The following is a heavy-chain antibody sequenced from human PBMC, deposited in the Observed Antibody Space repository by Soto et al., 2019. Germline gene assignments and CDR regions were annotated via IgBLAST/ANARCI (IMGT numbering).Heavy chain of an antibody. J-gene: IGHJ6*02. CDR1: GFTFSSYG. Sequence: QVQLVESGGGVVQPGRSLRLSCAASGFTFSSYGMHWVRQAPGKGLEWVAVISYDGSNKYYADSVKGRFTISRDNSKNTLYLQMNSLRAEDTAVYYCAKAPGSYYYYGMDVWGQGTTVTVSS. V-gene: IGHV3-30*18. CDR2: ISYDGSNK. D-gene: IGHD3-10*01. CDR3: AKAPGSYYYYGMDV.